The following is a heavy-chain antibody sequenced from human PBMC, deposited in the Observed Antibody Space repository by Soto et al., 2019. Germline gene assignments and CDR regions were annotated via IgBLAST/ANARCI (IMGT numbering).Heavy chain of an antibody. J-gene: IGHJ4*02. CDR3: AIPGCAASRTDSSCWYYFDY. Sequence: ASVKVSCKASGYTFTSYYMHWVRQAPGQGLEWMGIINPSGGSTSYAQKFQGRVTMTRDTSTSTVYMELSSLRSEDTAVYYCAIPGCAASRTDSSCWYYFDYWGQGXLVTVSS. CDR1: GYTFTSYY. V-gene: IGHV1-46*01. D-gene: IGHD6-13*01. CDR2: INPSGGST.